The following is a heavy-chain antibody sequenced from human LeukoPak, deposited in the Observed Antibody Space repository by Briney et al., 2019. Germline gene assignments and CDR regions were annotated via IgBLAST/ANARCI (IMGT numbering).Heavy chain of an antibody. CDR2: MNPNSGNT. Sequence: ASVNVSCKASGYTFTSYDINWVRQAPGQGLEWMGWMNPNSGNTDYAQKFQGRVTMTRNTSISTAYMELSSLRSEDTAVYYCARGGGLPVYYYYYYMDVWGKGTTVTISS. V-gene: IGHV1-8*01. CDR3: ARGGGLPVYYYYYYMDV. CDR1: GYTFTSYD. J-gene: IGHJ6*03. D-gene: IGHD4-23*01.